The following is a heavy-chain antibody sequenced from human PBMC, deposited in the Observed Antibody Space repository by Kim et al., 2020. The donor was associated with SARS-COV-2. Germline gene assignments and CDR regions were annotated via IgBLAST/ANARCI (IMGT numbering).Heavy chain of an antibody. V-gene: IGHV5-51*01. Sequence: TRYSPSFQGKVTISADTSNSTAYLQWSSLKASDTAMYYCARGLFNWFDPWGQGTLVTVSS. CDR2: T. CDR3: ARGLFNWFDP. J-gene: IGHJ5*02.